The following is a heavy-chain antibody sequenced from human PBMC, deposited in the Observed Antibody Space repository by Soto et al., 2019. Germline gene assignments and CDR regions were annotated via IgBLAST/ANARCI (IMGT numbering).Heavy chain of an antibody. CDR2: IISIFDTA. CDR1: GGTFSSYA. J-gene: IGHJ4*02. Sequence: QVQLVQSGAEVKKPGSSVKVSCKASGGTFSSYAISWVRQAPGQGLEWMGGIISIFDTADYAQKFQGRVTITADESTSTADMELSSLRSEDTAVYYCARHGYSYGYLFDYWGQGTLVTVSS. V-gene: IGHV1-69*12. D-gene: IGHD5-18*01. CDR3: ARHGYSYGYLFDY.